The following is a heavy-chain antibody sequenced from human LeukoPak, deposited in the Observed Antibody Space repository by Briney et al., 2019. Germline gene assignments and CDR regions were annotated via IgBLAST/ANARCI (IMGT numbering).Heavy chain of an antibody. CDR3: ARVGTVVTLFDY. V-gene: IGHV4-4*02. Sequence: SETLSLTCAVSGGSISSSNWWSWVRQPPGKGLEWIGEIYHSGSTNYNPSLKSRVTISVDTSKNQFSLKLSSVTAADTAMYYCARVGTVVTLFDYWGQGTLVTVSS. CDR1: GGSISSSNW. D-gene: IGHD4-23*01. CDR2: IYHSGST. J-gene: IGHJ4*02.